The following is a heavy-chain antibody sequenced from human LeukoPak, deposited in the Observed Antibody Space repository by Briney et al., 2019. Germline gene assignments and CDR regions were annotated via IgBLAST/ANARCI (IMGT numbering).Heavy chain of an antibody. J-gene: IGHJ4*02. V-gene: IGHV3-74*03. CDR1: GFTINNHW. CDR3: ASRGSTSFDY. Sequence: GGSVTLSCSASGFTINNHWMHWVRQTPGRGLVWIAHINCDGSITTYADSVQGRFTISRDNAKNTVFVRMNSLRSEDTAVYFCASRGSTSFDYWGQGTLVTVSS. D-gene: IGHD2-15*01. CDR2: INCDGSIT.